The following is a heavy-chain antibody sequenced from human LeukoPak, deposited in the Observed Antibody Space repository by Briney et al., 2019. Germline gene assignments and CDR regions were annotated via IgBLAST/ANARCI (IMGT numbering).Heavy chain of an antibody. CDR3: AREVTPYY. J-gene: IGHJ4*02. D-gene: IGHD4-23*01. Sequence: PGGSLRLSCAASGFSFSINAMTWVRQAPGKGLECVSAITGDGATTYYADSVRGRFTISRDNSKNTLYLQMNSLRAEDTAVYYCAREVTPYYWGQGALVTVSS. CDR2: ITGDGATT. V-gene: IGHV3-23*01. CDR1: GFSFSINA.